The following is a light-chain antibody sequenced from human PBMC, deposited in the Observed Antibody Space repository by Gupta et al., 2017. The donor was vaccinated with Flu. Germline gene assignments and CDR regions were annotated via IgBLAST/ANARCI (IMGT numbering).Light chain of an antibody. J-gene: IGLJ1*01. CDR3: GTWDVTLPGGV. CDR2: QNN. Sequence: QSVLTQSPSVSAPPAPKVPTSCSNVGDSDASWYQHIPGSAPRLLIYQNNTPPSGISDRFSGSRSGPSATLDIADLQTGDEADYYCGTWDVTLPGGVFGTGTRVTVL. CDR1: NVGDSD. V-gene: IGLV1-51*01.